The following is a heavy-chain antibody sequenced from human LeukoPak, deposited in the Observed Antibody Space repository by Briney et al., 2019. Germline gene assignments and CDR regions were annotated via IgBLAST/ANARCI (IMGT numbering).Heavy chain of an antibody. CDR1: GYTFTSYD. J-gene: IGHJ4*02. Sequence: GASVKVSCKASGYTFTSYDINWVRQATGQGLEWMGWVNPNSGHTGFAQKSQGRVSMTSNTSISTAYMEVRSLRSEDTAVYYCARAITMVRGVIINYWGQGTLVTVSS. V-gene: IGHV1-8*01. D-gene: IGHD3-10*01. CDR2: VNPNSGHT. CDR3: ARAITMVRGVIINY.